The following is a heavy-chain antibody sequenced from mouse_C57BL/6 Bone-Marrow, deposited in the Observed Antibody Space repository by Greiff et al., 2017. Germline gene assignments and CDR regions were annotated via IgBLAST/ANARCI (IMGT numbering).Heavy chain of an antibody. V-gene: IGHV1-85*01. J-gene: IGHJ2*01. CDR3: AHYGSNYFDY. D-gene: IGHD1-1*01. CDR2: IYPRDGST. CDR1: GYTFTSYD. Sequence: VMLVESGPELVKPGASVKLSCKASGYTFTSYDINWVKQRPGQGLEWIGWIYPRDGSTKYNEKFKGKATLTVDTSSSTAYMELHSLTSEDSAVYFCAHYGSNYFDYWGQGTTLTVSS.